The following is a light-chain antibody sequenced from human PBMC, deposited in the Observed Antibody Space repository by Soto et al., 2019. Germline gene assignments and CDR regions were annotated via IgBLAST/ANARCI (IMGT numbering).Light chain of an antibody. CDR1: QSISSN. V-gene: IGKV1-39*01. CDR3: QQYDSYSWT. J-gene: IGKJ1*01. CDR2: AAS. Sequence: DIQMTQSPSSLSASVGDRVTITCRASQSISSNLNWYQQKPGKAPKLLIYAASSLQSGVPSRFSGSASGTDFTLTISSLQPEDFATYHCQQYDSYSWTFGQGTKVEI.